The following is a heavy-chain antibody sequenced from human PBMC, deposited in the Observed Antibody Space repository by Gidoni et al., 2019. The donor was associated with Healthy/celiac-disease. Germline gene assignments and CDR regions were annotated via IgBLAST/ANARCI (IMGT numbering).Heavy chain of an antibody. V-gene: IGHV1-24*01. Sequence: QVQLVQSGAEVKKPGASVKVSCKVSGYTLTELSMHWVRQAPGKGLEWMGGFDPEDGETIYAQKFQGRVTMTEDTSTDTAYMELSSLRSEDTAVYYCATGPPNVDIVATMAIYYFDYWGQGTLVTVSS. CDR2: FDPEDGET. D-gene: IGHD5-12*01. J-gene: IGHJ4*02. CDR3: ATGPPNVDIVATMAIYYFDY. CDR1: GYTLTELS.